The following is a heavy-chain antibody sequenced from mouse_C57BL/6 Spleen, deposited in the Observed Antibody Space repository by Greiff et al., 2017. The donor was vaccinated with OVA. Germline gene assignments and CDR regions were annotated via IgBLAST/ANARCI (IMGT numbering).Heavy chain of an antibody. CDR2: IYPGDGDT. Sequence: QVQLKESGAELVKPWASVKISCKASGYAFSSYWMNWVKQRPGKGLEWIGQIYPGDGDTNSNGKFKGKATLTADKSSSTAYMQLSSLTSEDAAVYFCARGTYDYDGDYWGQGTTLTVSS. CDR3: ARGTYDYDGDY. D-gene: IGHD2-4*01. J-gene: IGHJ2*01. V-gene: IGHV1-80*01. CDR1: GYAFSSYW.